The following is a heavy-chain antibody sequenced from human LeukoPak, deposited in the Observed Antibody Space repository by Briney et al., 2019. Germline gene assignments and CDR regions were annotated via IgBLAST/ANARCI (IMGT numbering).Heavy chain of an antibody. CDR2: VYYSGST. CDR3: ARSLNYYGSDSFDI. V-gene: IGHV4-59*01. J-gene: IGHJ3*02. Sequence: PSETLSLTCTVSGDSISPYYWSWIRQPPGKGLEWIGYVYYSGSTNYNPSLKSRVTISVDTSKNQFSLKLSSVTAADTAVYYCARSLNYYGSDSFDIWGQGTMVTVSS. CDR1: GDSISPYY. D-gene: IGHD3-10*01.